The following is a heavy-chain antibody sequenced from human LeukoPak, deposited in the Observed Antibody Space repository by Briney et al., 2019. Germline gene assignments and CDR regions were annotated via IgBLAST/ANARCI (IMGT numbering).Heavy chain of an antibody. CDR2: ISAYNGNT. CDR1: GYTFTSYG. Sequence: ASVKVSCKASGYTFTSYGISWVRQAPGQGLEWMGWISAYNGNTNYAQKLQGRVTMTTDTSTSTAYMELRSLRSDDTAVYYCARRVGATSTDYYYYMDVWGKGTMVTVSS. D-gene: IGHD1-26*01. V-gene: IGHV1-18*01. CDR3: ARRVGATSTDYYYYMDV. J-gene: IGHJ6*03.